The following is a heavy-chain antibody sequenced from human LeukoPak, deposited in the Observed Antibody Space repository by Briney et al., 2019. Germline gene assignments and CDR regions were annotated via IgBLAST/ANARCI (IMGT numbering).Heavy chain of an antibody. CDR2: FDPEDGET. CDR3: ATPVARNYYFDY. CDR1: GYTLTELS. V-gene: IGHV1-24*01. D-gene: IGHD5-12*01. J-gene: IGHJ4*02. Sequence: GASVKVSCKVSGYTLTELSMHWVRQAPGKGLEWMGGFDPEDGETIYAQKFQGRVTMTEDTSTDTAYMELSSLRSEETAVYYCATPVARNYYFDYWGQGTLVTVSS.